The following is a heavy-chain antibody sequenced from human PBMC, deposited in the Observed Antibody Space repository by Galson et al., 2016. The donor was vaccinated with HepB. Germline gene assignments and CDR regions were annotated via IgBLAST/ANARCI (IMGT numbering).Heavy chain of an antibody. V-gene: IGHV1-69*13. Sequence: SVKVSCKASGGTFTNYEISWVRQAPGQGLEWMGGLIPIFGTANYAQKFRGRVTITADESTNTAYMELSSLRSEDTAVYYCARRGNGYNYDYWGQGTLVTVSS. CDR1: GGTFTNYE. CDR3: ARRGNGYNYDY. J-gene: IGHJ4*02. CDR2: LIPIFGTA. D-gene: IGHD5-24*01.